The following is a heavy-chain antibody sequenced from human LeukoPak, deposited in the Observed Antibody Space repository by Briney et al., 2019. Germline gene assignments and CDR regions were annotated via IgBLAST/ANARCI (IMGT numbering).Heavy chain of an antibody. CDR2: VSTDSTYT. J-gene: IGHJ3*02. D-gene: IGHD6-19*01. CDR3: AREEWLSSFHI. V-gene: IGHV3-11*03. CDR1: GFTFSDYY. Sequence: PGGSLRLSCTASGFTFSDYYMTWIRQAPGKGLEWLSYVSTDSTYTNYADSVKGRFTISRDNAKSSLYLQLNSLTAEDTAVYYCAREEWLSSFHIWGQGTMVTVSS.